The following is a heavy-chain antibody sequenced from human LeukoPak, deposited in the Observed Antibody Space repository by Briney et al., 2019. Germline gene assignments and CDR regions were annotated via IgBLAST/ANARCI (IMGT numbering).Heavy chain of an antibody. CDR3: ARGGGYGDYDD. CDR1: GGSFSGYY. D-gene: IGHD4-17*01. Sequence: SETLSLTCAVYGGSFSGYYWSWIRQPPGKGLEWIGEINHSGSTNYNPSLKSRVTISVDTSKNQFSLKLSSVTAADTAVYYCARGGGYGDYDDWGQGTLVTVSS. V-gene: IGHV4-34*01. J-gene: IGHJ4*02. CDR2: INHSGST.